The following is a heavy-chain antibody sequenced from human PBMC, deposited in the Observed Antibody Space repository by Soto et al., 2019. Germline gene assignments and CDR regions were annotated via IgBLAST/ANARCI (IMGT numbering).Heavy chain of an antibody. V-gene: IGHV3-23*01. J-gene: IGHJ4*02. Sequence: EVQLLESGGGLIQPGGSRRLSCAASGFTFRSYAMSWVRQAPGKGLEWVSGIGGSGGNTDYADSVKGRFTISRDNSKNTVYLQMSSLRADDTAVYYCAQPHRTYPSSSAYWGQGTLVTVS. CDR3: AQPHRTYPSSSAY. CDR1: GFTFRSYA. D-gene: IGHD6-6*01. CDR2: IGGSGGNT.